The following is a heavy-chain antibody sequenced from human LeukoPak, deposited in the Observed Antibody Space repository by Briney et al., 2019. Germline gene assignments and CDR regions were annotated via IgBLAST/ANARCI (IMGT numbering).Heavy chain of an antibody. D-gene: IGHD1-26*01. CDR2: ISSSSSYI. CDR3: ARDPRYSGSYYGDY. J-gene: IGHJ4*02. CDR1: GFTFDDYA. V-gene: IGHV3-21*01. Sequence: GGSLRLSCAASGFTFDDYAMHWVRQAPGKGLEWVSGISSSSSYIYYADSVKGRFTISRDNAKNSLYLQMNSLRAEDTAVYYCARDPRYSGSYYGDYWGQGTLVTVSS.